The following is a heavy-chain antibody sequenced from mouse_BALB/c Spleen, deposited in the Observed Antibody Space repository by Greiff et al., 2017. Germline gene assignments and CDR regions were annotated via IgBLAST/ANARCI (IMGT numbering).Heavy chain of an antibody. CDR3: ARYYYYGSRNYAMDY. CDR1: GDSITSGY. J-gene: IGHJ4*01. Sequence: EVQLQESGPSLVKPSQTLSLTCSVTGDSITSGYWNWIRKFPGNKLEYMGYISYSGSTYYNPSLKSRISITRDTSKNQYYLQLNSVTTEDTATYYCARYYYYGSRNYAMDYWGQGTSVTVSS. V-gene: IGHV3-8*02. D-gene: IGHD1-1*01. CDR2: ISYSGST.